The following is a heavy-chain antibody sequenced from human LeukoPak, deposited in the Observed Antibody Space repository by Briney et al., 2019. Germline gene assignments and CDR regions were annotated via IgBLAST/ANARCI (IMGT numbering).Heavy chain of an antibody. V-gene: IGHV4-4*02. J-gene: IGHJ4*02. CDR1: AGFINSSNW. D-gene: IGHD5-12*01. Sequence: PSETQSLTCAVSAGFINSSNWWSWVRQPPGQGLEWIGEIFHTGDANYNPSLKSRVTMSVDKSKNQFSLRLSSVTAADTAMYFCVRDRNSNLRLGFWGQGALVTVSS. CDR3: VRDRNSNLRLGF. CDR2: IFHTGDA.